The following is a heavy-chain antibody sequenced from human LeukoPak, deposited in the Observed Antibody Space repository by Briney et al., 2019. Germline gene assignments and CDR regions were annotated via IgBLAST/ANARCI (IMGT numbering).Heavy chain of an antibody. CDR2: IQYDGSNK. J-gene: IGHJ4*02. CDR3: AKAPASNYLEHYFDY. V-gene: IGHV3-30*02. CDR1: GFTLTSYG. Sequence: GGSLRLSCAASGFTLTSYGMHWVRQAPGKGLEWVAFIQYDGSNKNYADSVKGRFTISRDYSKNTLYLQMNSLRAEDTAVYYCAKAPASNYLEHYFDYWGQGTLVTVSS. D-gene: IGHD4-11*01.